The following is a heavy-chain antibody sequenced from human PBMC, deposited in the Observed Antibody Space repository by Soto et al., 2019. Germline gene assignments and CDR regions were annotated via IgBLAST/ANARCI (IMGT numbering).Heavy chain of an antibody. CDR3: AAGEIIQGYCSSTSCYPARSYYYYGMDV. CDR2: IIPIFGTA. CDR1: GVTFSSYA. Sequence: SVKVSCKASGVTFSSYAISWVRQAPGQGLEWMGGIIPIFGTANYAQKFQGRVTITADESTSTAYMELSSLRSEDTAVYYCAAGEIIQGYCSSTSCYPARSYYYYGMDVWGQGTTVTVSS. V-gene: IGHV1-69*13. J-gene: IGHJ6*02. D-gene: IGHD2-2*01.